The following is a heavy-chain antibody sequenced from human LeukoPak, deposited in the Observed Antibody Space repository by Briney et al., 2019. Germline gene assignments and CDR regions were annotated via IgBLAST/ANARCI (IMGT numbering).Heavy chain of an antibody. CDR3: ARDHPSNTFGGVIVV. CDR2: INPNSGGT. Sequence: ASVKVSCKASGYTFTGYYMHWVRQAPGQGLEWMGWINPNSGGTNYAQKFQGRVTMTRDTSISTAYMELSRLRSDDTAVYYCARDHPSNTFGGVIVVWGQGTLVTVSS. J-gene: IGHJ4*02. D-gene: IGHD3-16*02. V-gene: IGHV1-2*02. CDR1: GYTFTGYY.